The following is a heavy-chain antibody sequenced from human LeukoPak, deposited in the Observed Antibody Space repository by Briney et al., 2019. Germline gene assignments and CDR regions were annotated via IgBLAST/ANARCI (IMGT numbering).Heavy chain of an antibody. V-gene: IGHV3-23*01. CDR3: AKDAPYYYDSSGYYPDY. CDR1: GFTSSNYA. CDR2: ISGSGGST. D-gene: IGHD3-22*01. Sequence: GGSLRLSCAASGFTSSNYAISWVRQAPGKGLEWVSAISGSGGSTYYADSVKGRFTISRDNSKSTLYLQMNSLRAEDTAVYYCAKDAPYYYDSSGYYPDYWGQGTLVTVSS. J-gene: IGHJ4*02.